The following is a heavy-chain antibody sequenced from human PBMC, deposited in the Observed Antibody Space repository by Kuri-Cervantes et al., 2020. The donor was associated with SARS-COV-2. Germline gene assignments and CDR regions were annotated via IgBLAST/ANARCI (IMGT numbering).Heavy chain of an antibody. CDR3: ARSAAYYGSVDWYFDL. J-gene: IGHJ2*01. CDR2: INPSGGST. Sequence: VKVSCKASGYTFTSCYMHWVRQAPGQGLEWMGIINPSGGSTSYAQKFQGRVTMTRDTSTSTVYMELSSLRSEDTAVYYCARSAAYYGSVDWYFDLWGRGTLVTVSS. V-gene: IGHV1-46*01. D-gene: IGHD3-10*01. CDR1: GYTFTSCY.